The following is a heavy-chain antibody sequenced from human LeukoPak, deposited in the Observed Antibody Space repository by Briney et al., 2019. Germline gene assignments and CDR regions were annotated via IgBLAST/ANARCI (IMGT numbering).Heavy chain of an antibody. CDR2: VSDSGGNA. J-gene: IGHJ4*02. CDR1: GFTFRNYV. Sequence: GGSLRLSCAVSGFTFRNYVMSWIRQAPGKGLEWVSGVSDSGGNAYYADSVKGRFIISRDNSKNTLSLQINSLRAEDTAVYYCAKALLGGNSLGYFDYWGQGTLVTVSS. V-gene: IGHV3-23*01. CDR3: AKALLGGNSLGYFDY. D-gene: IGHD4-23*01.